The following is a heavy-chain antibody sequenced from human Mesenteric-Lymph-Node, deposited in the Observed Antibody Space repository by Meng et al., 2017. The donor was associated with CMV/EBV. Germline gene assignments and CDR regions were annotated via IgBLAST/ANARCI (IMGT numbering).Heavy chain of an antibody. V-gene: IGHV3-49*04. CDR3: TRVVVVVRPHAFDI. Sequence: GGSLRLSCAASGFTFSSYWMSWVRQAPGKGLEWVGFIRSKAYGGTTEYAASVKGRFTISRDDSKSIAYLQMNSLKTEDTAVYYCTRVVVVVRPHAFDIWGQGTMVTVSS. CDR1: GFTFSSYW. J-gene: IGHJ3*02. D-gene: IGHD2-2*01. CDR2: IRSKAYGGTT.